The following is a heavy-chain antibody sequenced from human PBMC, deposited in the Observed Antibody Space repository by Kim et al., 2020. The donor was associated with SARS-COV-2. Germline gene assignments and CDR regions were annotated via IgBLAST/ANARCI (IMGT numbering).Heavy chain of an antibody. Sequence: GGSLRLSCAASGFTFSDYYMSWIRQAPGKGLEWVSYISSSSSYTNYADSVKGRFTISRDNAKNSLYLQMNSLRAEDTAVYYCARFSPNQLLYFRYFDYWGQGTLVTVSS. CDR3: ARFSPNQLLYFRYFDY. J-gene: IGHJ4*02. V-gene: IGHV3-11*06. D-gene: IGHD2-2*02. CDR2: ISSSSSYT. CDR1: GFTFSDYY.